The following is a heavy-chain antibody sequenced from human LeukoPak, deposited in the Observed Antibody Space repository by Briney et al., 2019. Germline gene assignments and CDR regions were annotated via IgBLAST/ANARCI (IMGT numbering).Heavy chain of an antibody. CDR2: ISYDGSNK. V-gene: IGHV3-30*18. D-gene: IGHD6-6*01. CDR1: GFTFSSYG. J-gene: IGHJ6*03. Sequence: GSSLRLFCAASGFTFSSYGMLWVRQAPGKGREWVAGISYDGSNKFYADSVNGRFTISRDNSKNTLSLQMNSLRAEDTALYCCAKARGISAPTGYYYYMDVWADGTTVTVSS. CDR3: AKARGISAPTGYYYYMDV.